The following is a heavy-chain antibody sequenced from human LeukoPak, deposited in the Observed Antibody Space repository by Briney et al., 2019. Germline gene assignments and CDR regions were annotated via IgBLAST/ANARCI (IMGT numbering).Heavy chain of an antibody. CDR2: IYYSGST. J-gene: IGHJ5*02. D-gene: IGHD3-3*01. V-gene: IGHV4-39*01. CDR3: ARLSTYYDFWSGYLNWFDP. CDR1: GGSISSISYY. Sequence: SETLSLTCTVSGGSISSISYYWGWIRQPPGKGLEWIGSIYYSGSTYYNPSLKSRVTISVDTSKSQFSLKLSSVTAADTAVYYCARLSTYYDFWSGYLNWFDPWGQGTLVTVSS.